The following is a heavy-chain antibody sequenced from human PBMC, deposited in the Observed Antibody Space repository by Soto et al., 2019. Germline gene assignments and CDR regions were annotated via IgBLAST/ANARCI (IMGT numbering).Heavy chain of an antibody. CDR2: NNTANGNT. Sequence: QVQLVQSGAEVKKPGASVRVSCQASGYSFNTYAIHWVRQAPGQVLEWMGWNNTANGNTEYSQKFQGRVTFTRDTSATTAYMDLSSLRSEDTATYYCARRYNSAGWFDPWGQGTLVTVSS. D-gene: IGHD1-1*01. CDR1: GYSFNTYA. CDR3: ARRYNSAGWFDP. V-gene: IGHV1-3*04. J-gene: IGHJ5*02.